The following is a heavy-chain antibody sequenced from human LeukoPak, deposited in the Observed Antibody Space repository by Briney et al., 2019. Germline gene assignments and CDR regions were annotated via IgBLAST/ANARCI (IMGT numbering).Heavy chain of an antibody. J-gene: IGHJ4*02. V-gene: IGHV3-33*01. Sequence: GGSLRLSCAASGFTFSSYGMHWVRQAPGKGLEWVAVIWYDGSNKYYADSVKGRFTISRDNSKNSLYLQMNSLRDEDTAVYYCARDGTDKIVAPRCFDYWGQGTLVTVSS. CDR2: IWYDGSNK. CDR3: ARDGTDKIVAPRCFDY. CDR1: GFTFSSYG. D-gene: IGHD3-22*01.